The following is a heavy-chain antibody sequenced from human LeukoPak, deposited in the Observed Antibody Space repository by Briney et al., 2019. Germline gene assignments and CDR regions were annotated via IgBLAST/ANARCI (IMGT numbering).Heavy chain of an antibody. D-gene: IGHD3-10*01. CDR1: GGSISSSNW. CDR2: IYHSGST. V-gene: IGHV4-4*02. CDR3: ARDGDYYGSGSLDAFDI. J-gene: IGHJ3*02. Sequence: SGTLSLTCAVSGGSISSSNWWSWVRQPPGKGLEWIGEIYHSGSTNYNPSLKSRVTISVDKSKNQFSLKLSSVTAADTAVYYCARDGDYYGSGSLDAFDIWGQGTMVTVSS.